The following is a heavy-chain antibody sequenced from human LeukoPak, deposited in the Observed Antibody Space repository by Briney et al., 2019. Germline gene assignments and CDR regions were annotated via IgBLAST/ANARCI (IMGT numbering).Heavy chain of an antibody. CDR1: GGSISSYY. Sequence: SETLSLTCTVSGGSISSYYWSWIRQPPGKELEWIGYIYYSGSTNYNPSLKSRVTISVDTSKNQFSLKLSSVTAADTAVYYCARDHSEMGYYYYGMDVWGQGTTVTVSS. V-gene: IGHV4-59*01. D-gene: IGHD5-24*01. CDR2: IYYSGST. CDR3: ARDHSEMGYYYYGMDV. J-gene: IGHJ6*02.